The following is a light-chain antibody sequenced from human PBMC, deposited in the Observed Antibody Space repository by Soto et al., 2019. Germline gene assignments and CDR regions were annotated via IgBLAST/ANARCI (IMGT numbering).Light chain of an antibody. CDR3: NSYAGSKIYV. Sequence: QSALTQPPSASGSPGQSVTISCTGTSSDVGGYNFVSWYQHHPGKAPKLIIYEVSKRPSGVPNRFSGSKSGNTASLTVSGLQAEDEADYYCNSYAGSKIYVFGSVTKLTVL. CDR2: EVS. CDR1: SSDVGGYNF. V-gene: IGLV2-8*01. J-gene: IGLJ1*01.